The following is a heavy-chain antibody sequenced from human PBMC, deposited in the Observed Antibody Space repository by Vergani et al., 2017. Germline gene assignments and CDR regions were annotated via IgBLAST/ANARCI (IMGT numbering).Heavy chain of an antibody. CDR2: ISWNSGSI. J-gene: IGHJ6*03. D-gene: IGHD3-10*01. CDR1: GFTFDDYA. Sequence: EVQLVESGGGLVQPGRSLRLSCAASGFTFDDYAMHWVRQAPGKGLEWVSGISWNSGSIGYADSVKGRFTISRDNAKNALYLQMNSLRAEDTALYYCAKGEGGLLWFGYYMDVWGKGTTVTVSS. V-gene: IGHV3-9*01. CDR3: AKGEGGLLWFGYYMDV.